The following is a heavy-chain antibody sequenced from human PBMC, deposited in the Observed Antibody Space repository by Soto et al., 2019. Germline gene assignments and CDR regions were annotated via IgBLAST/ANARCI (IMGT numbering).Heavy chain of an antibody. CDR3: ARSQGSSTSLELYYYYYYGMDV. D-gene: IGHD2-2*01. V-gene: IGHV1-69*01. Sequence: QVQLVQSGAEVKKPGSSVKVSCKASGGTFSSYAISWVRQAPGQGLEWMGGIIPISDTTNYAQKFQGRVTITADESTSTAYMALGSLRSEDTAVYYCARSQGSSTSLELYYYYYYGMDVWGQGTTVTVSS. CDR1: GGTFSSYA. J-gene: IGHJ6*02. CDR2: IIPISDTT.